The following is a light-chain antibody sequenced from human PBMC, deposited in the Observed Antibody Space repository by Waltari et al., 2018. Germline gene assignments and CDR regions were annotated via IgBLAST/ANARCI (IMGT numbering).Light chain of an antibody. V-gene: IGLV1-47*01. CDR3: AAWDDSRVV. CDR2: RNN. J-gene: IGLJ2*01. CDR1: SPNIGSTY. Sequence: QSVLTQPPSASGTPGQRVTISCSGSSPNIGSTYVYWYQQLPGTAPKLPIYRNNQRPSGVPGRFSGSKSGTSASLAISGLRSEDEADYYCAAWDDSRVVFGGGTKLTVL.